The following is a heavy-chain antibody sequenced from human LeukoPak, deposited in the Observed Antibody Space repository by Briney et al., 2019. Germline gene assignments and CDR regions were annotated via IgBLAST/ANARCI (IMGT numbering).Heavy chain of an antibody. CDR3: ARVGASGTFDY. CDR1: GFTFSGYA. V-gene: IGHV3-64*01. CDR2: ISSNGDGT. J-gene: IGHJ4*02. Sequence: PGGSLRLSCAASGFTFSGYAMHWVRRAPGKGLEYVSAISSNGDGTYYANSVKGRFTISRDNSKNTLYLQMGSLRPEDMAVYYCARVGASGTFDYWGQGTLVTVSS. D-gene: IGHD1-26*01.